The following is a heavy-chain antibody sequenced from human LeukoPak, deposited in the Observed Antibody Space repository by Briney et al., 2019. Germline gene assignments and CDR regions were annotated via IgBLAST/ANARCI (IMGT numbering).Heavy chain of an antibody. V-gene: IGHV3-21*01. CDR3: ARASRIAVAGTNSYYYYYGMDV. D-gene: IGHD6-19*01. J-gene: IGHJ6*02. CDR2: ISSSSSYI. Sequence: GGSLRLSCAASGFTFSSYSMNWVRQAPGKGLEWVSSISSSSSYIYYADSVKGRFTISRDNAKNSLYLQMNSLRAEDTAVYYCARASRIAVAGTNSYYYYYGMDVWGQGTTVTVSS. CDR1: GFTFSSYS.